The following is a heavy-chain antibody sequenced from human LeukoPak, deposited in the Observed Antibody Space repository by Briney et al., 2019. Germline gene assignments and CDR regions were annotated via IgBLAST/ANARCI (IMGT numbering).Heavy chain of an antibody. Sequence: SQTLSLTCTVSGGSISSGGYYWSWIRQHPGKGLEWIGYIYYSGSTYYNPSLKSRVTISVDTSKNQFSLKLSSVTAADTAVYYCARQFVVVFPDAFDIWGQGTMVTVSS. CDR2: IYYSGST. CDR1: GGSISSGGYY. V-gene: IGHV4-31*03. D-gene: IGHD2-21*01. J-gene: IGHJ3*02. CDR3: ARQFVVVFPDAFDI.